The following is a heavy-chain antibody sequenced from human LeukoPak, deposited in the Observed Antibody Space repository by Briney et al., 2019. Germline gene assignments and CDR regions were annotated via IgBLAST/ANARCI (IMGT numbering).Heavy chain of an antibody. CDR1: GFTFSSYG. J-gene: IGHJ4*02. V-gene: IGHV3-30*18. Sequence: PGGSLRLSCAASGFTFSSYGMHWVRQAPGKGLEWVAVISYGGSNEYYADSVKGRFTISRDNSKNTLYLQMNSLRAEDTAVYYCAKVERSSQSYYFYYWGQGTLVTVSS. CDR3: AKVERSSQSYYFYY. CDR2: ISYGGSNE. D-gene: IGHD1-1*01.